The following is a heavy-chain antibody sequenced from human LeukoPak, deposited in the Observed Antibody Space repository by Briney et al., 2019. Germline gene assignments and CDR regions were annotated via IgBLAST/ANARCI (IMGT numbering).Heavy chain of an antibody. Sequence: ASVKVSCKASGGTFSSYAISWVRQAPGQGLEWMGGIIPIFGTANYAQKFQGRVTITADKSTSTAYMELSSLRSEDTAVYYCARGGDSGYDYVILDPWGQGTLVTVSS. CDR1: GGTFSSYA. CDR3: ARGGDSGYDYVILDP. CDR2: IIPIFGTA. D-gene: IGHD5-12*01. V-gene: IGHV1-69*06. J-gene: IGHJ5*02.